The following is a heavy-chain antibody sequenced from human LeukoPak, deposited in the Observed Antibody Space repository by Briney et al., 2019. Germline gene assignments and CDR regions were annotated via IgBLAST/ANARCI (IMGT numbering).Heavy chain of an antibody. CDR1: GYTFTAYY. J-gene: IGHJ4*02. CDR3: ASEAFCAGGSCNVQRVAS. D-gene: IGHD2-8*02. Sequence: ASVKVSCKASGYTFTAYYIHWVRQAPGQGLEWMGWIDTNTGATKYAQKFQGRVTITRDTSTDTAYMELSSLISGDTALYYCASEAFCAGGSCNVQRVASWGPGTLVTVSS. V-gene: IGHV1-2*02. CDR2: IDTNTGAT.